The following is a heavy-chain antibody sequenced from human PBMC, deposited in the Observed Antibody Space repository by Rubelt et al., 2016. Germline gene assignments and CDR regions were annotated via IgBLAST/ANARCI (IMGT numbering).Heavy chain of an antibody. D-gene: IGHD7-27*01. Sequence: EVQLVESGGGLVKPGGSLRLSCAASGFTFSDAWMTWVRQAPGRGMEWVSGISGSGVGPYYADSVKGRVTITRDNSMETLYLRMNSLRADDTAGYYWATVWGTWYFDLWGRGTLVTVSS. CDR2: ISGSGVGP. CDR3: ATVWGTWYFDL. CDR1: GFTFSDA. V-gene: IGHV3-23*04. J-gene: IGHJ2*01.